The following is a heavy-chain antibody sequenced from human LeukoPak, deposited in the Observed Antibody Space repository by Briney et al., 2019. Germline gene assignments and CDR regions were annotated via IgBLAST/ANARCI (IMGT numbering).Heavy chain of an antibody. V-gene: IGHV3-74*01. J-gene: IGHJ4*02. CDR1: GNYW. CDR3: ARDPQPWYSSSSPYYFDY. D-gene: IGHD6-6*01. CDR2: INSDGSWA. Sequence: GGSLRLSCAASGNYWMHWVRQAPGKGLVWVSHINSDGSWASYADSVKGRFTISKDNAKNTVYLQINSLRAEDTAVYYCARDPQPWYSSSSPYYFDYWGQGTLVTVSS.